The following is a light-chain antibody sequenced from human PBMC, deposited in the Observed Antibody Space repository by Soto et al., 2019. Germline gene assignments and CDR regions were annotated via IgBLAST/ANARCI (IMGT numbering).Light chain of an antibody. CDR3: QQFGSSPRT. J-gene: IGKJ1*01. Sequence: DIVLTQSPGTLSLSPGERATLSCRASQSVSSSYLAWYQQKPGQAPRLLMYGASRRPTGIPDRFSGSGSGTDFTLTISRLEPEDFAVYYCQQFGSSPRTFGQGTKVDIK. CDR1: QSVSSSY. V-gene: IGKV3-20*01. CDR2: GAS.